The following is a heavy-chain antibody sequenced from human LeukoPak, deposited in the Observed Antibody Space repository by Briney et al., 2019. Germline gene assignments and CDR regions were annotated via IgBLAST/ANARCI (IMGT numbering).Heavy chain of an antibody. J-gene: IGHJ6*03. Sequence: GGSLRLSCAASGFTFSSYWMHWVRQAPGKGLVWVSRINSDGSSTSYADSVKGRFTISRDNAKNTLYLQMNSLRAEDTAVYYCARFTVITNYYYMDVWGKGTTVTVSS. CDR1: GFTFSSYW. CDR2: INSDGSST. V-gene: IGHV3-74*01. CDR3: ARFTVITNYYYMDV. D-gene: IGHD4-11*01.